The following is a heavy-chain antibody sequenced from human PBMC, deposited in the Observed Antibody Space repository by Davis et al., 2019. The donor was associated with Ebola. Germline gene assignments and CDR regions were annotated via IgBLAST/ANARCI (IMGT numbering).Heavy chain of an antibody. V-gene: IGHV3-23*01. CDR2: VNSNGASA. CDR3: AKDSGDSGFYSRFDY. J-gene: IGHJ4*02. D-gene: IGHD5-12*01. Sequence: PGGSLRLSCAASGFTFSTYAMNWVRQVPGKGLEWVAGVNSNGASAYSAASVKGRFTISRDNSKNTLCLQMNSLRVDDTAIYYCAKDSGDSGFYSRFDYWGQGSLVTVSS. CDR1: GFTFSTYA.